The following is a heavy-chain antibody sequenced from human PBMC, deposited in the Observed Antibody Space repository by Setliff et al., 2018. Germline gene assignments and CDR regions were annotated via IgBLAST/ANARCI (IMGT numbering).Heavy chain of an antibody. D-gene: IGHD3-3*01. Sequence: SETLSLTCAVSGASINSGHYWGWIRQPPGKGLEWIATIYHRGRKYYNPSLQSRVSVSLDTSKNHFSLRLTSMTAADTAVYYCVTPGRDDLDSPFEPFDIWGQGTMVT. J-gene: IGHJ3*02. CDR1: GASINSGHY. CDR3: VTPGRDDLDSPFEPFDI. V-gene: IGHV4-38-2*01. CDR2: IYHRGRK.